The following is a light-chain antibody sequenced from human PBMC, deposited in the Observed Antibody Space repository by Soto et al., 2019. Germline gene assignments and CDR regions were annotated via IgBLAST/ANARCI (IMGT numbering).Light chain of an antibody. J-gene: IGKJ5*01. Sequence: DIQMTQSPSSLSASIGDRVTITCRASQGISSYLAWYQQKPGKAPKLLIYAASTLQSGVPSRFSGSGSGTDYTLTISSLQPEDFATYYCQQSYRTPTFGQGTRLEIK. V-gene: IGKV1-39*01. CDR3: QQSYRTPT. CDR1: QGISSY. CDR2: AAS.